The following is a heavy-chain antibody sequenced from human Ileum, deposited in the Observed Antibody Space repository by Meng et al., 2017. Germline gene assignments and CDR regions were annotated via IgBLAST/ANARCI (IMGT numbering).Heavy chain of an antibody. V-gene: IGHV4-4*02. CDR2: IHHSGST. Sequence: VQAQEPGPGLLKPSGTLSLTCAVSGGSTSTSGWWSWVRQPPGKGLEWIGEIHHSGSTNYNPSLKSRVTISVDKSKNQFSLKLNSVTAADTAVYYCAREWSGSYRHFDYWGQGTLVTVSS. D-gene: IGHD1-26*01. J-gene: IGHJ4*02. CDR3: AREWSGSYRHFDY. CDR1: GGSTSTSGW.